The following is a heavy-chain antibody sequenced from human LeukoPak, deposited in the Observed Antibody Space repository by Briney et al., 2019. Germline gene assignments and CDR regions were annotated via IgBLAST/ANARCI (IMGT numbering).Heavy chain of an antibody. CDR1: GVSITAYY. CDR2: GYYSGST. J-gene: IGHJ6*02. V-gene: IGHV4-59*08. CDR3: ARSSTPGSAFYGMDV. Sequence: SETLSLTCTVSGVSITAYYWSWIRQPPGKGLEWIGYGYYSGSTNYNPSLESRVSISVDTSKNQISLKLTSVTAADTAVYYCARSSTPGSAFYGMDVWGQGTTVTVSS. D-gene: IGHD6-6*01.